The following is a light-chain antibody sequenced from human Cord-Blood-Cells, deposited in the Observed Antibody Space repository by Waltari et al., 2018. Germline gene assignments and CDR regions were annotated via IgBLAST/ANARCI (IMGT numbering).Light chain of an antibody. CDR2: DVS. CDR3: CSYAGSYTYV. Sequence: QSALTQPRSVSGSPGQSVTISCTGTSSDVGGYYYVSWYQQHQGKAPILMIYDVSKRPAGFPDRFSGSKSGNTASLTISGLQAEDEADYYCCSYAGSYTYVFGTGTKVTVL. V-gene: IGLV2-11*01. J-gene: IGLJ1*01. CDR1: SSDVGGYYY.